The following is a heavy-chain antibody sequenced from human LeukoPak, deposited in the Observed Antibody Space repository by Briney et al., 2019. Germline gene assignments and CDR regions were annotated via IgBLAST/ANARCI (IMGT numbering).Heavy chain of an antibody. CDR2: MNPNSGNK. Sequence: ASVKVSCKASGYTFTSYDINWVRRATGQGLGWMGWMNPNSGNKGYAQKLQGRVTMTRNTSISTAYMELSSLRSEDTAVYYCARGSTGHYDFWSGRDYYYYYMDVWGKGTTVTVSS. CDR3: ARGSTGHYDFWSGRDYYYYYMDV. J-gene: IGHJ6*03. D-gene: IGHD3-3*01. CDR1: GYTFTSYD. V-gene: IGHV1-8*01.